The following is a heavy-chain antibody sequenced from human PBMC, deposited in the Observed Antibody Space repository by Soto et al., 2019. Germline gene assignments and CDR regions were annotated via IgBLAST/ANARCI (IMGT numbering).Heavy chain of an antibody. CDR2: IYYSGST. Sequence: PSETLSLTCTVSGGSISSYYWSWIRQPPGKGLEWIGYIYYSGSTNYNPSLKSRVTISVDTSKNQFSLKLSSVTAADTAVYYCARDSTVTLGHNQYFDYWGQGTLVTVSS. CDR3: ARDSTVTLGHNQYFDY. V-gene: IGHV4-59*01. J-gene: IGHJ4*02. CDR1: GGSISSYY. D-gene: IGHD4-17*01.